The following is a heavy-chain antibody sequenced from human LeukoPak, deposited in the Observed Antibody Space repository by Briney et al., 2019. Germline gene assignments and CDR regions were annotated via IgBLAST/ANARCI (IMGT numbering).Heavy chain of an antibody. D-gene: IGHD3-22*01. CDR2: VYYSGTT. CDR1: GGSISSYY. Sequence: SETLSLTCTVSGGSISSYYWNWIRQPPGKGLEWIGSVYYSGTTNYNPSLKSRVTISVDTSKNQFSLKLSYVTATDTAVYYCARRPSGWSFDIWGRGTMVTVSS. J-gene: IGHJ3*02. V-gene: IGHV4-59*08. CDR3: ARRPSGWSFDI.